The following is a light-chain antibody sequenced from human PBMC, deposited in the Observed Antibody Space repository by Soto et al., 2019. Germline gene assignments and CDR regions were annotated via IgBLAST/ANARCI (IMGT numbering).Light chain of an antibody. Sequence: QSVLTQPASVSGSPGHSITISCTGTSSDVGTYDYVSWYQQHPGKAPKLMIYDVTNRPSGVSNRFSGFKSGNTASLTISGLQAEDEADYYCSSYTSDSTYAFGTGTKLTVL. CDR2: DVT. CDR1: SSDVGTYDY. CDR3: SSYTSDSTYA. V-gene: IGLV2-14*01. J-gene: IGLJ1*01.